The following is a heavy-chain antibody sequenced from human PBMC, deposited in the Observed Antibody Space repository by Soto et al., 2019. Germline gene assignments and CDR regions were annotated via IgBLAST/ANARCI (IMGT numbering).Heavy chain of an antibody. J-gene: IGHJ4*02. CDR3: AGTNSGYDSPVTPH. V-gene: IGHV3-23*01. D-gene: IGHD5-12*01. CDR1: GFTFSSYA. CDR2: ISGSGGST. Sequence: GGSLRLSCAASGFTFSSYAMSWVRQAPGKGLEWVSAISGSGGSTHYADSVKGRFTISRDNSKNTLYLQMNSLRAEDTAVYYCAGTNSGYDSPVTPHWGQGTLVTVSS.